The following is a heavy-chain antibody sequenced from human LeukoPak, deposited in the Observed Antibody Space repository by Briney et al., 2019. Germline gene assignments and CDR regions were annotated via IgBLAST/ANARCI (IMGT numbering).Heavy chain of an antibody. V-gene: IGHV3-66*01. Sequence: GGSLRLSCAASEFSVGSNYMTWVRQAPGKGLEWVSLIYSGGSTYYADSVKGRFTISRDNSKNTLYLQMNSLRAEDTAVYYCARDDAVLGYCSSTSCSQFDYWGQGTLVTVSS. D-gene: IGHD2-2*01. CDR1: EFSVGSNY. J-gene: IGHJ4*02. CDR2: IYSGGST. CDR3: ARDDAVLGYCSSTSCSQFDY.